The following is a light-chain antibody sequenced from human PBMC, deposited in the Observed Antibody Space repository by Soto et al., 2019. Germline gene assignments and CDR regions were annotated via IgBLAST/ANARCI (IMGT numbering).Light chain of an antibody. CDR1: NSNLGAGYY. J-gene: IGLJ3*02. V-gene: IGLV1-40*01. Sequence: QSVLTQPPSVSGAPQQRVTISCTGKNSNLGAGYYVHWYQQLPGAAPKLVIFGNRNRPSGVPERFSGSKSGTSASLAITGLQAEDEADYYCQAYDYSLTAFVFGGGTKVTVL. CDR2: GNR. CDR3: QAYDYSLTAFV.